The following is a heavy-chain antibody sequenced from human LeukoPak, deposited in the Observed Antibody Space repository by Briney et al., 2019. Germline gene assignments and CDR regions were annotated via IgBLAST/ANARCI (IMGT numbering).Heavy chain of an antibody. CDR3: AKDPIAVAGTSLDY. D-gene: IGHD6-19*01. J-gene: IGHJ4*02. V-gene: IGHV3-23*01. Sequence: PGWSLRLSCAASGFTFSSYAMSWVRQAPGKGLEWVSAISGSGGSTYYADSVKGRFTISRDNSKNTLYLQMNSLRAEDTAVYYCAKDPIAVAGTSLDYWGQGTLVTVSS. CDR2: ISGSGGST. CDR1: GFTFSSYA.